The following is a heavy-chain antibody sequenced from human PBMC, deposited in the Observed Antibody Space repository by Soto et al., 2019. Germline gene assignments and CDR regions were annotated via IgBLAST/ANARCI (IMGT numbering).Heavy chain of an antibody. CDR2: ISYDGSNK. CDR3: ARELYVLTGYHSLDY. V-gene: IGHV3-30-3*01. CDR1: GFTFSSYA. Sequence: ESGGGVVQPGRSLRLSCAASGFTFSSYAMHWVRQAPGKGLEWVAVISYDGSNKYYADSVKGRFTISRDNSKNTLYLQMNSLRAEDTAVYYCARELYVLTGYHSLDYWGQGTLVTVSS. J-gene: IGHJ4*02. D-gene: IGHD3-9*01.